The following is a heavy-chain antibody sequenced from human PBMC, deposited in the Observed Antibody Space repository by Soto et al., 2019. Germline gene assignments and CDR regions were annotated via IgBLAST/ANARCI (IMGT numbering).Heavy chain of an antibody. Sequence: QVQLVQSGTEVKKPGASVKVSCKTSGYSFTKYGLHWVRQAPGQRLEWMGWINPGNGDTKYSQKFQGRVTITRDTSATTAYMELSSLRSEVSAVFYCARTDCSSTSCYNYYYYGMDVWGQGTTVTVSS. J-gene: IGHJ6*02. CDR1: GYSFTKYG. CDR2: INPGNGDT. V-gene: IGHV1-3*01. CDR3: ARTDCSSTSCYNYYYYGMDV. D-gene: IGHD2-2*01.